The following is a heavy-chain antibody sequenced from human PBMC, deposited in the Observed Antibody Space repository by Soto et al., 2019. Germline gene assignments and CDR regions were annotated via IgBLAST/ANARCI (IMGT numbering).Heavy chain of an antibody. CDR3: ASDLAFSGVRCHYGMDA. CDR1: GYTFTGYY. J-gene: IGHJ6*02. D-gene: IGHD2-15*01. CDR2: INPRSGIT. Sequence: ASVKVSCKASGYTFTGYYIHWVRQAPGQGLEWMGWINPRSGITNIAQKFQGRVTVTRDTSISTSYMELSSLTSDDTAVYYCASDLAFSGVRCHYGMDAWGQGTTVTVSS. V-gene: IGHV1-2*02.